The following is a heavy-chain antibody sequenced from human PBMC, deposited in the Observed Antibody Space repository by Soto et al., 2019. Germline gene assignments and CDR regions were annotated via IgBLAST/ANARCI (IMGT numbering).Heavy chain of an antibody. CDR2: ISAYNGNT. CDR1: GYTFTSYG. V-gene: IGHV1-18*01. CDR3: ARERTIFGVETPNDAFDI. J-gene: IGHJ3*02. Sequence: ASVKVSCKASGYTFTSYGISWVRQAPGQGLEWMGWISAYNGNTNYAQKLQGRVTMTTDTSTSTAYMELRSLRSDDTAVYYCARERTIFGVETPNDAFDIWGQGTMVTVSS. D-gene: IGHD3-3*01.